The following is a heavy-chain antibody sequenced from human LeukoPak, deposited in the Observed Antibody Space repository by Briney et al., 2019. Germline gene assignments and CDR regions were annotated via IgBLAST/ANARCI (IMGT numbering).Heavy chain of an antibody. J-gene: IGHJ4*02. V-gene: IGHV3-7*01. Sequence: GGSLRLSCVASGFSFDSHWMNWVRQAPGRGLEWVANINHDATEKYYVDSVKGRFTISRDNAKKSLYLQMNRLRADDTAVYHCARVRSAAAGPLDYWGQGTLVTVSS. D-gene: IGHD6-13*01. CDR1: GFSFDSHW. CDR3: ARVRSAAAGPLDY. CDR2: INHDATEK.